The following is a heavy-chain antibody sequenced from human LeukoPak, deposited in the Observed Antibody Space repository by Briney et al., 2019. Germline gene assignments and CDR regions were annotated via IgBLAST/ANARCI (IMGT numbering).Heavy chain of an antibody. J-gene: IGHJ6*02. V-gene: IGHV4-31*03. D-gene: IGHD2/OR15-2a*01. Sequence: SQTLSLTCTVSGGSISSGGYYWSWIRQHPGKGLEWIGYIYYSGSTYYNPSLKSRVTISVDTSKNQFSLKLSSVTAADTAVYYCARDPTDYCDYYYYGMDVWGQGTTVTVSS. CDR2: IYYSGST. CDR3: ARDPTDYCDYYYYGMDV. CDR1: GGSISSGGYY.